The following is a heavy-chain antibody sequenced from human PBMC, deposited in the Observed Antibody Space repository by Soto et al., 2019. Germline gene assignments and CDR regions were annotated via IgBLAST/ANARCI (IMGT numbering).Heavy chain of an antibody. CDR2: IIPIFGTA. CDR1: GGTFSSYA. V-gene: IGHV1-69*13. Sequence: ASVKVSCKAAGGTFSSYAISWVRQAPGQGLEWMGGIIPIFGTANYAQKFQGRVTITADESTSTAYMELSSLRSEDTAVYYCARDNASNYDWFDPWGQGTLVTVS. CDR3: ARDNASNYDWFDP. J-gene: IGHJ5*02. D-gene: IGHD4-4*01.